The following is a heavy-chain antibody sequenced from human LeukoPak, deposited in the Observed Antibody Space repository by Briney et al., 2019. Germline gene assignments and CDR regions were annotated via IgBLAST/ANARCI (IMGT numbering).Heavy chain of an antibody. V-gene: IGHV1-18*01. CDR2: ISAYNGNT. D-gene: IGHD2-2*01. CDR1: GYTFTSYG. J-gene: IGHJ6*02. CDR3: AGEGIGGPALTYYYYGMDV. Sequence: ASVKVSCKASGYTFTSYGISWVRQAPGQGLEWMGWISAYNGNTNYAQKLQGRVTMTTDTSTSTAYMELRSLRSDDTAVYYCAGEGIGGPALTYYYYGMDVWGQGTTVTVSS.